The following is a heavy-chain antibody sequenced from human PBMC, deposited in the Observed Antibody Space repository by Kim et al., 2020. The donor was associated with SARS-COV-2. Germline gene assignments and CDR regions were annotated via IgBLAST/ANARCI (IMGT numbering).Heavy chain of an antibody. J-gene: IGHJ4*02. V-gene: IGHV1-2*02. CDR1: GYTFTGYY. D-gene: IGHD6-13*01. Sequence: ASVKVSCKASGYTFTGYYMHWVRQAPGQGLEWMGWINPNSGCTNYAQKFQGRVTMTRDTSISTAYMELSRLRSDDTAVYYCARGVAAAGTGLIRYWGQGTLVTVSS. CDR3: ARGVAAAGTGLIRY. CDR2: INPNSGCT.